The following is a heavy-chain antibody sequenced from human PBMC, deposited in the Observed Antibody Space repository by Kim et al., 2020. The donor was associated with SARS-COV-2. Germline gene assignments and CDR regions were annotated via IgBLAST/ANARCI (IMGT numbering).Heavy chain of an antibody. J-gene: IGHJ6*02. D-gene: IGHD2-2*01. V-gene: IGHV1-46*01. CDR3: ARGPAAPGYYGMDV. Sequence: AQKFRGRVTMTRDTSTSTVYMELSSLRSEDTAVYYCARGPAAPGYYGMDVWGQGTTVTVSS.